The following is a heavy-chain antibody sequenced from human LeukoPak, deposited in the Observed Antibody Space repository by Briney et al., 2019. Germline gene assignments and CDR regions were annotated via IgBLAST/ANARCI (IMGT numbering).Heavy chain of an antibody. J-gene: IGHJ4*02. Sequence: GGSLRLSCAASGFTFSSYEMNWVRQAPGKGLEWVSYISSSGSTIYYADSVKGRFTISRDNAKNSLYLQMNSLRAEDTAVYYCARVVGYCSSTSCYGYFDYWGQGTLVTVSS. D-gene: IGHD2-2*01. CDR2: ISSSGSTI. CDR3: ARVVGYCSSTSCYGYFDY. CDR1: GFTFSSYE. V-gene: IGHV3-48*03.